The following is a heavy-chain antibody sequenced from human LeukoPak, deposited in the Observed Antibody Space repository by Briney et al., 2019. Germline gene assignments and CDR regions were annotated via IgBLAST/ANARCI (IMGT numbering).Heavy chain of an antibody. V-gene: IGHV1-69*13. CDR2: IIPIFGTA. CDR1: GGTFSSYA. Sequence: GASVKVSCKASGGTFSSYAISWVRQAPGQGLEWMGGIIPIFGTANYAQKSQGRVTITADESTSTAYMELSSLRSEDTAVYYCAGASAYYYDSSGYPFDYWGQGTLVTVSS. CDR3: AGASAYYYDSSGYPFDY. D-gene: IGHD3-22*01. J-gene: IGHJ4*02.